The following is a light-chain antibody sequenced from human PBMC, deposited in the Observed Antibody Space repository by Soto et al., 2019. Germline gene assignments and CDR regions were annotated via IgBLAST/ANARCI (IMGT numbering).Light chain of an antibody. CDR1: RTDVEGYDY. CDR3: TSYTSSTPFYV. J-gene: IGLJ1*01. Sequence: QSALTQPASVSGSPGQSIAISCTGVRTDVEGYDYVSWYQQHPGQAPLLIIYDVYNRPSGVSHCFSGSKSGDTASLTISGLQAEDEADYYCTSYTSSTPFYVFGTGTKVTVL. V-gene: IGLV2-14*03. CDR2: DVY.